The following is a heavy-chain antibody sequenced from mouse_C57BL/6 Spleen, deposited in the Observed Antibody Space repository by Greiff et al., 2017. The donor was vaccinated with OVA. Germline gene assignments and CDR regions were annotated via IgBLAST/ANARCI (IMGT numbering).Heavy chain of an antibody. V-gene: IGHV14-2*01. D-gene: IGHD1-1*01. J-gene: IGHJ2*01. CDR3: AITTGLATDSYS. Sequence: EVKLMESGAELVKPGASVKLSCTASGFNIKDYYMHWVKQRTEQGLEWIGRIDPEDGETKYAPKFQGKATITADTSSNTAYLQLSSLTSEDTAVYYCAITTGLATDSYSWGQGTTLTLSS. CDR1: GFNIKDYY. CDR2: IDPEDGET.